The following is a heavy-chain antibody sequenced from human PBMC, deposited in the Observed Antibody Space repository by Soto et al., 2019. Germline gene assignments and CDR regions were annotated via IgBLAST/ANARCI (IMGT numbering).Heavy chain of an antibody. Sequence: SETLSLTCTVSGGSISRYYWSWIRQPPGKGLEWIGYIYYSGNTNYNPSLKSRVTISVDTSKNQFSLKLSSVTAADTAVYYCARDGSGTYYYGMDVWGQGTTVTV. CDR2: IYYSGNT. CDR3: ARDGSGTYYYGMDV. D-gene: IGHD3-10*01. V-gene: IGHV4-59*01. J-gene: IGHJ6*02. CDR1: GGSISRYY.